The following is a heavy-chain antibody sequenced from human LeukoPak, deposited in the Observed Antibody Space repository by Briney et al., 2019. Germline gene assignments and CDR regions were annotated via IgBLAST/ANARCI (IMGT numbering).Heavy chain of an antibody. CDR2: IYYSGST. Sequence: PSETLPLTCTVSGGSISSYYWSWIRQPPGKGLEWIGYIYYSGSTNYNPSLKSRVTISVDTSKNQFSLKLSSVTAADTAVYYCARGGYSSSWYDWFDPWGQGTLVTVSS. D-gene: IGHD6-13*01. CDR1: GGSISSYY. V-gene: IGHV4-59*01. CDR3: ARGGYSSSWYDWFDP. J-gene: IGHJ5*02.